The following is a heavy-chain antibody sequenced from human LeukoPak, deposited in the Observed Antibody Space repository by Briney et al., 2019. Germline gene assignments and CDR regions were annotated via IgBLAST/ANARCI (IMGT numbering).Heavy chain of an antibody. Sequence: SVKVSCKASGGTFSSYAISWVRQAPGQGLEWMGGIIPIFGTANYAQKFQGRVAITADESTSTAYMELSSLRSEDTAVYYCARGDWNYYWFDPWGQGTLVTVSS. J-gene: IGHJ5*02. V-gene: IGHV1-69*13. CDR1: GGTFSSYA. D-gene: IGHD1-7*01. CDR3: ARGDWNYYWFDP. CDR2: IIPIFGTA.